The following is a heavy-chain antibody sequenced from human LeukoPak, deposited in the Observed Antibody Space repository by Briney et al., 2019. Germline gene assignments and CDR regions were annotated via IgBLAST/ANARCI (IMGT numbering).Heavy chain of an antibody. CDR2: MNPNSGNT. V-gene: IGHV1-8*02. D-gene: IGHD2-15*01. Sequence: ASVKVSCKASGYTFTSYGISWVRQAPGQGLEWMGWMNPNSGNTGYAQKFQGRVTMTRNTSISTAYMELSSLRSEDTAVYYCARKGVGYCSGGSCHPVDYWGQGTLVTVSS. J-gene: IGHJ4*02. CDR3: ARKGVGYCSGGSCHPVDY. CDR1: GYTFTSYG.